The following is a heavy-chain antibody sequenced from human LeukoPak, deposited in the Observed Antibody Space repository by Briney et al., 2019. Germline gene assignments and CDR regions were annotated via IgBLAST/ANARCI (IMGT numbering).Heavy chain of an antibody. CDR2: INPSGGST. CDR1: GYTFTSYY. V-gene: IGHV1-46*01. Sequence: ASVKVSCKASGYTFTSYYMHWVRQAPGQGLEWMGIINPSGGSTGYAQKFQGRVTMTRDMSTSTVYMELSSLRSEDTAVYYCARDSYCGGDCYPRGSDEDFDYWGQGTLVTVSS. D-gene: IGHD2-21*02. J-gene: IGHJ4*02. CDR3: ARDSYCGGDCYPRGSDEDFDY.